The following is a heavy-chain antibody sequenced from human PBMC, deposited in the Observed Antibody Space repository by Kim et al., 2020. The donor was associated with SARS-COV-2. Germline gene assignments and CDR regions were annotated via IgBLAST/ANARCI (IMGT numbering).Heavy chain of an antibody. CDR3: ANARTNAIDM. D-gene: IGHD1-7*01. V-gene: IGHV3-23*01. CDR1: GFTFSSYA. CDR2: ISGGGGSK. Sequence: GGSLRLSCAASGFTFSSYAMSWVRQAPGKGLEWVSAISGGGGSKYYADSVKGRFTISRDNSKNTLYLQMNSLRAEDTDVYYCANARTNAIDMWGQGRMVTDSS. J-gene: IGHJ3*02.